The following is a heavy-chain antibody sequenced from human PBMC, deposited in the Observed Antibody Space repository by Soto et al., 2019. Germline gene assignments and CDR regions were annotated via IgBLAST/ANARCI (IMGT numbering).Heavy chain of an antibody. CDR2: ISSSSSTI. V-gene: IGHV3-48*01. D-gene: IGHD6-19*01. CDR3: ERRPTHRGVNQWYFDY. J-gene: IGHJ4*02. Sequence: EVQLVESGGGLVQPGGSLRLSCAASGFTFSSYSMNWVRQAPGKGLEWVSYISSSSSTIYYADSVKGRFTISRDNAKNALYLHMNSRKAENTAVYNCERRPTHRGVNQWYFDYWGQGTLVTVS. CDR1: GFTFSSYS.